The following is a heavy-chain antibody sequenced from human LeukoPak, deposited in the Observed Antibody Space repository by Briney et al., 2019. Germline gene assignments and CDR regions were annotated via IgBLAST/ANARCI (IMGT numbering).Heavy chain of an antibody. J-gene: IGHJ4*02. CDR1: GFTFSSYS. CDR2: ISSSSSYI. D-gene: IGHD6-13*01. CDR3: ARTPSSIAAP. V-gene: IGHV3-21*01. Sequence: GGSLRLSCAASGFTFSSYSMNWVRQAPGKGLEWVSSISSSSSYIYYAASVKGGSTISRHNAKNSLYLQMNSLRAEDTAVYYCARTPSSIAAPWGQGTLVTVSS.